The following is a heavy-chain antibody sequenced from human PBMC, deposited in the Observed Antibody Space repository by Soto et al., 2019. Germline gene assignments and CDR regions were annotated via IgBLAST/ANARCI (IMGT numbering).Heavy chain of an antibody. D-gene: IGHD3-3*01. CDR1: GVIVSNKY. CDR2: IYSDYTT. Sequence: TGGSQRLSCAASGVIVSNKYMSWVRQAPGKGLEWVSVIYSDYTTYYADSVRGRFTISGDNSKNTLYLQMNSLRAEDTAVYYCARNYYDFWSGTLDVWGKGTTVTVSS. V-gene: IGHV3-66*01. J-gene: IGHJ6*04. CDR3: ARNYYDFWSGTLDV.